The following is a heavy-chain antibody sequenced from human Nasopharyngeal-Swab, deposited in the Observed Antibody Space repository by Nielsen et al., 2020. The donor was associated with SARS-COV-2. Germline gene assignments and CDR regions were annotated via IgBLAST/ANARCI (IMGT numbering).Heavy chain of an antibody. CDR3: ASRDPSGGFDY. CDR2: IYYSGNT. CDR1: AGSFSSYY. D-gene: IGHD3-16*01. V-gene: IGHV4-59*08. J-gene: IGHJ4*02. Sequence: SETLSPTCTVSAGSFSSYYWSWIRQSPGKGLEWIGYIYYSGNTNYNPSLKSRVTISVDTSKKQFSLKLSSVTAADTAVYYCASRDPSGGFDYWGQGTRVTVSS.